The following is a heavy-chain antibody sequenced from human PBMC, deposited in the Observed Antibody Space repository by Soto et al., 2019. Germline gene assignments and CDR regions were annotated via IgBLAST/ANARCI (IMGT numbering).Heavy chain of an antibody. V-gene: IGHV1-69*06. D-gene: IGHD6-6*01. CDR2: IIPIFGTA. J-gene: IGHJ6*02. CDR3: ARVVGSSSSYYYYGMDV. Sequence: ASVKVSCKASGGTFSSYAISWVRQAPGQGLEWMGGIIPIFGTANYAQKFQGRVTITADKSTSTAYVELSSLRSEDTAVYYCARVVGSSSSYYYYGMDVWGQGTTVTVSS. CDR1: GGTFSSYA.